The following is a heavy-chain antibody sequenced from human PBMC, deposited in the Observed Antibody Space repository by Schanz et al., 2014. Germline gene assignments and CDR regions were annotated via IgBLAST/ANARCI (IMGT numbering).Heavy chain of an antibody. CDR1: GGTFASYT. V-gene: IGHV1-69*02. D-gene: IGHD3-10*01. CDR3: ARALFGSGHGDV. J-gene: IGHJ6*02. CDR2: IVPILNVT. Sequence: QVQLVQSGAEVKRPGSSVKVSCKASGGTFASYTLNWMRQARGQGPEVVGRIVPILNVTLYTHKFQGRVTMTRDTSISTAYMELSRLKSDDTAVYYCARALFGSGHGDVWGQGTTVTVSS.